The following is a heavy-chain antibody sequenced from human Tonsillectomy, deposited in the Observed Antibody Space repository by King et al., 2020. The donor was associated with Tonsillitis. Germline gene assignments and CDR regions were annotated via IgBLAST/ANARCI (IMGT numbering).Heavy chain of an antibody. Sequence: QLVQSGPEVKKPGTSVKVSCKASGFTFTSSAMQWVRQARGQRLEWIGWIVVGSGNTNYAQKFQERVTITRDMSTSTAYMEMSSLRSEDTAFYYWAAVPGGPQPPTLLVPFDYWGQGTLVTVSS. D-gene: IGHD1-14*01. CDR2: IVVGSGNT. CDR1: GFTFTSSA. V-gene: IGHV1-58*02. CDR3: AAVPGGPQPPTLLVPFDY. J-gene: IGHJ4*02.